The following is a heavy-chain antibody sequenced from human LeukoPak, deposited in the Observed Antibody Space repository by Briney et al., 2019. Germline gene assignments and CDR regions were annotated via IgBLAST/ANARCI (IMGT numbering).Heavy chain of an antibody. CDR3: AKSPPVSSSWPNWFDP. J-gene: IGHJ5*02. CDR1: GFTFSSYA. CDR2: ISGSGGST. Sequence: GGSLRLSCAASGFTFSSYAMSWVRQAPGKGLEWVSAISGSGGSTYYADSVKGRFTISRDNSKNTLYLQMNSLRAEDTAVYYCAKSPPVSSSWPNWFDPWGQGTLVTVSS. V-gene: IGHV3-23*01. D-gene: IGHD6-13*01.